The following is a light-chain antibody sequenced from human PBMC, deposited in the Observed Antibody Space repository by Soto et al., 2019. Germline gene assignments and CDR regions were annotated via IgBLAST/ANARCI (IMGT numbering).Light chain of an antibody. CDR1: QSVSSN. Sequence: EIVMTQSPATLSVSPGEGGTLSCRASQSVSSNLACYQQKPGQAPRLLIYQTSIRAAGIPARFSASGSGTDFTLTISDVQPEDFALYYCHQRQSWPRTFGQGTKVDI. V-gene: IGKV3D-15*03. J-gene: IGKJ1*01. CDR3: HQRQSWPRT. CDR2: QTS.